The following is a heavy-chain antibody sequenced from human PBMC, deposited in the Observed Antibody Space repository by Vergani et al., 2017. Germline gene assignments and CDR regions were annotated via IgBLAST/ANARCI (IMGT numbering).Heavy chain of an antibody. CDR3: ASTMVRGEGKAGGMDV. Sequence: EVQLVQSGAEVKKPGESLRISCKGSGYSFNSYWISWVRQMPGKGLEWMGRIHPSDSYTNYSPSFQGHVTIAADKSISTAYLQWSSLKASDTAMYYCASTMVRGEGKAGGMDVWGQGTTVTVSS. CDR1: GYSFNSYW. J-gene: IGHJ6*02. D-gene: IGHD3-10*01. V-gene: IGHV5-10-1*01. CDR2: IHPSDSYT.